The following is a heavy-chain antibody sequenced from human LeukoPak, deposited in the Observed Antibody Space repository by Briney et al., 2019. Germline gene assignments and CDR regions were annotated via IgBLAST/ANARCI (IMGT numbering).Heavy chain of an antibody. CDR1: GYIFTTDW. CDR2: IYPGDSDT. Sequence: GESLKISCKCSGYIFTTDWIGWVRQIPGKGLEWMGIIYPGDSDTRYSPSFQGQVTISADKSITTAYLQWSSLKASDTAMYYCARLFSHGCGDYWGQGTLVTVSS. CDR3: ARLFSHGCGDY. D-gene: IGHD1-26*01. V-gene: IGHV5-51*01. J-gene: IGHJ4*02.